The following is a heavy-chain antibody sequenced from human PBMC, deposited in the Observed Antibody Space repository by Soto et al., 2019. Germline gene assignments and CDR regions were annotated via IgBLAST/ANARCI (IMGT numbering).Heavy chain of an antibody. CDR2: INHSGST. D-gene: IGHD3-10*01. J-gene: IGHJ6*02. CDR1: GGSFSGYY. CDR3: ARGVVTMVRGVISYYYYYGMDV. Sequence: ASETLSLTCAVYGGSFSGYYWSWIRQPPGKGLEWIGEINHSGSTNYNPSLKSRVTISVDTSKNQFSLKLSSVTAADTAVYYCARGVVTMVRGVISYYYYYGMDVWGQGTTVTVSS. V-gene: IGHV4-34*01.